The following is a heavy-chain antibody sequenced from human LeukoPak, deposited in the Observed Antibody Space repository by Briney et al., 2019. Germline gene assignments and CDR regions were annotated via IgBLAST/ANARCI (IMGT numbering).Heavy chain of an antibody. CDR1: GYTFTSYD. Sequence: VSVKVSCKASGYTFTSYDINWVRQATGQGLEWMGWMNPNSGNTGYAQKFQGRVTMTRNTSISTAYMELSSLRSEDTAVYYCARGRTTVVTPVARDAFDIWGQGTMVTVSS. CDR3: ARGRTTVVTPVARDAFDI. J-gene: IGHJ3*02. V-gene: IGHV1-8*01. D-gene: IGHD4-23*01. CDR2: MNPNSGNT.